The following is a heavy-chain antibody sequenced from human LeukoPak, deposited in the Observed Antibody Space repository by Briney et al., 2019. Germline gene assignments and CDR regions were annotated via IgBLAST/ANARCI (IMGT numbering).Heavy chain of an antibody. D-gene: IGHD3-3*01. CDR3: ARGDFWSGYYYYFDY. CDR2: ISSSSSYI. J-gene: IGHJ4*02. CDR1: GFTFSTYS. Sequence: GGSLRHSCSASGFTFSTYSMNWVRQAPGKGLEWASSISSSSSYIYYADSVKGRFTISRDNAKNSLYLQMNSLRAEDTAVYYCARGDFWSGYYYYFDYWGQGTLVAVSS. V-gene: IGHV3-21*01.